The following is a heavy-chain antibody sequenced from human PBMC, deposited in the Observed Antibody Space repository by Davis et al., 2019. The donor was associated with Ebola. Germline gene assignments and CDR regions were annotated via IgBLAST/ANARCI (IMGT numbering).Heavy chain of an antibody. CDR1: GFSLSTSGVG. CDR3: AHTHSSGWRGRFDY. J-gene: IGHJ4*02. V-gene: IGHV2-5*02. CDR2: IYWDDDK. Sequence: SGPTLVKPTQTLTLTCTFSGFSLSTSGVGVGWIRQPPGKALEWLALIYWDDDKRYSPSLKSRLTITKDTSKNQVVLTMTNMDPVDTATYYCAHTHSSGWRGRFDYWGQGTLVTVSS. D-gene: IGHD6-19*01.